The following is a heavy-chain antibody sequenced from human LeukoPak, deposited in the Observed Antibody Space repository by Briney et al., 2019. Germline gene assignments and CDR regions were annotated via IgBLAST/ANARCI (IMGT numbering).Heavy chain of an antibody. V-gene: IGHV4-4*07. CDR2: IYTSGST. D-gene: IGHD6-19*01. CDR3: ARDQSAAGYWYFDL. Sequence: SETLSLTCTVSGGSIRSYYWSWMRQPARKGLEWIGRIYTSGSTNYNPSLKSRVSMSVDTSKNQVSLKLSSVTAADTAVYYCARDQSAAGYWYFDLWGRSTLVSVSS. J-gene: IGHJ2*01. CDR1: GGSIRSYY.